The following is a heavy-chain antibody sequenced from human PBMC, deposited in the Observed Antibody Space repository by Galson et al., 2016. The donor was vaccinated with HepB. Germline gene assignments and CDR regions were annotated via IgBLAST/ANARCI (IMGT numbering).Heavy chain of an antibody. D-gene: IGHD2-21*02. CDR2: IFPADPDT. Sequence: AEVKKPGESLKISCQGSGYTFTTNWIAWVRQMPGKGLEWMGIIFPADPDTRYSPSFQGQFSLSVDKSISTAYLQLNSLKASDTATFYCARLGCGGGHCYGPNYYYPVDVWGHGTAVTVSS. CDR3: ARLGCGGGHCYGPNYYYPVDV. J-gene: IGHJ6*02. CDR1: GYTFTTNW. V-gene: IGHV5-51*01.